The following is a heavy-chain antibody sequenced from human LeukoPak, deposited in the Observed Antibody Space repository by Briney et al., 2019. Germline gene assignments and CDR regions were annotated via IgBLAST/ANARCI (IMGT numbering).Heavy chain of an antibody. CDR1: GGSISSGDYY. Sequence: SQTLSLTCTVSGGSISSGDYYWSSIRQPPGKGLEWIGYIYYSGSTYYNPSLKSRVTISVDTSKNQFSLKLSSVTAADTAVYYCARDRYSSSWYLSGNWFDPWGQGTLVTVSS. J-gene: IGHJ5*02. CDR3: ARDRYSSSWYLSGNWFDP. V-gene: IGHV4-30-4*01. CDR2: IYYSGST. D-gene: IGHD6-13*01.